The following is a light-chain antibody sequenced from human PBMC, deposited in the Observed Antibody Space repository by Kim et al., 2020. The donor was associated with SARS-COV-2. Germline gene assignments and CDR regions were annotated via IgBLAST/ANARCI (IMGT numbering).Light chain of an antibody. J-gene: IGLJ1*01. CDR3: QAWDVNTPGI. V-gene: IGLV3-1*01. Sequence: SYELTQPPSVSVSPGQTASITCSGDKLGDKYACWYQQKAGQSPILVIYQDNKRPSGIPERFSGSNSGNTATLTISGTQAMDEADYYCQAWDVNTPGIFGT. CDR2: QDN. CDR1: KLGDKY.